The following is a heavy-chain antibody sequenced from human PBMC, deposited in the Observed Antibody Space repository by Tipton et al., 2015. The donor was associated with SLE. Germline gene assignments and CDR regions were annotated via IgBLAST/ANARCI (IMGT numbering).Heavy chain of an antibody. CDR3: ARVAVAAAGLGY. CDR1: GGSISSYY. Sequence: LRLSCTVSGGSISSYYWSWIRQPPGKGLEWIGYIYYSGSTYYNPSLKSRVTISVDTSRNQFSLKLSSVTAADTAVYYCARVAVAAAGLGYWGQGTLVTVSS. J-gene: IGHJ4*02. V-gene: IGHV4-59*06. D-gene: IGHD6-13*01. CDR2: IYYSGST.